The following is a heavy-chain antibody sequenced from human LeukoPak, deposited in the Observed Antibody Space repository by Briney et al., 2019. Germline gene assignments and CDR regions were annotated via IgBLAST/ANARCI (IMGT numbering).Heavy chain of an antibody. CDR2: IYYSGTT. Sequence: SETLSLTCSVSGGSISDNYWSWIRQPPGKGLEWIGYIYYSGTTNYNPSLKSRVTISVDTSKRHFSLKLSSVTAADTAVYYCARHTSYGGNPAFGDWGQGTLVTVSS. J-gene: IGHJ4*02. CDR3: ARHTSYGGNPAFGD. D-gene: IGHD4-17*01. CDR1: GGSISDNY. V-gene: IGHV4-59*08.